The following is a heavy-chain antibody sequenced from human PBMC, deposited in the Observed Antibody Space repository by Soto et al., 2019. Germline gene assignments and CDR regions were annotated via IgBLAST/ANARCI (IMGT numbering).Heavy chain of an antibody. CDR2: INTYNGKT. Sequence: QVQLVQSGAEVKKPGASVKVSCEASGYIFKSYGITWVRQAPGQGLEWMGWINTYNGKTKFAQNLQGRVTLTANTAGGTASWGLMSWGSDDTAVYFWGRTFYYENTGQYSFDYGGQGPLAPFSS. CDR3: GRTFYYENTGQYSFDY. V-gene: IGHV1-18*01. D-gene: IGHD3-22*01. CDR1: GYIFKSYG. J-gene: IGHJ4*02.